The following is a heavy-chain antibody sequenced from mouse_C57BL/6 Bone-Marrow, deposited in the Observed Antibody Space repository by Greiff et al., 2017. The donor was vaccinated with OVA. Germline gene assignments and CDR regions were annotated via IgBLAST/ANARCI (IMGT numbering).Heavy chain of an antibody. CDR1: GYTFTSYW. CDR2: IDPSDSYT. D-gene: IGHD2-4*01. V-gene: IGHV1-69*01. CDR3: ARGRDYDGTWFAD. Sequence: QVQLQQPGAELVMPGASVKLSCKASGYTFTSYWMHWVKQRPGQGLEWIGEIDPSDSYTNYNQKFKGKSTLTADKSSSTAYMQLSSLTSEDSAVYFCARGRDYDGTWFADWGQGTLVTVSA. J-gene: IGHJ3*01.